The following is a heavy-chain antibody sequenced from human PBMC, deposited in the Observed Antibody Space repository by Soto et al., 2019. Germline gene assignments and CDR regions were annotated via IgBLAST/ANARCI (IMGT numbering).Heavy chain of an antibody. Sequence: GGSLRLSCAASGFTFSSYAMSWVLQAPGKGLEWVSAISGSGGSTYYADSVKGRFTISRDNSKNTLYLQMNSLRAEDTAVYYCAKDAGSSGYYYEDYWGQGTLVTVSS. J-gene: IGHJ4*02. CDR3: AKDAGSSGYYYEDY. CDR1: GFTFSSYA. V-gene: IGHV3-23*01. CDR2: ISGSGGST. D-gene: IGHD3-22*01.